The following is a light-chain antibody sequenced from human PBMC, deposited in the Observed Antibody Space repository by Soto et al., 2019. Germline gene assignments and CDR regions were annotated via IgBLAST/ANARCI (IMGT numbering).Light chain of an antibody. V-gene: IGLV1-47*01. CDR3: AAWDDTVRSYV. CDR1: ISNIGNNY. J-gene: IGLJ1*01. Sequence: QSVLTQPSSVSGTPGQGVTISCSGSISNIGNNYVYWFQQLPGTAPKVLSNRNDQRPSGVPDRFSGSKSGTSASLAISGLRFEGEADYYCAAWDDTVRSYVFGPGTKLTVL. CDR2: RND.